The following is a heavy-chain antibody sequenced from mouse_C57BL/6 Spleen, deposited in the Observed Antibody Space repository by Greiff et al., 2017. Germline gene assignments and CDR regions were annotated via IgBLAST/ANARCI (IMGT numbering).Heavy chain of an antibody. J-gene: IGHJ3*01. CDR3: ARGDYDGDEAWFAY. CDR2: IYPGSGST. D-gene: IGHD2-4*01. CDR1: GYTFTSYW. V-gene: IGHV1-55*01. Sequence: VQLQQPGAELVKPGASVKMSCKASGYTFTSYWITWVKQRPGQGLEWIGDIYPGSGSTNYNEKFKSKATLTVDTSSSTAYMQLSSLTSEDSAVYYCARGDYDGDEAWFAYWGQGTLVTVSA.